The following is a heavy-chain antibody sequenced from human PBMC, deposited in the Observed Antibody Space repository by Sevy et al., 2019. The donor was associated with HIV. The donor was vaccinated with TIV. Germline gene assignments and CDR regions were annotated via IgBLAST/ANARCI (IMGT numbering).Heavy chain of an antibody. CDR2: IKQDGSEK. D-gene: IGHD5-12*01. CDR1: GFTFSSYW. J-gene: IGHJ4*02. CDR3: ARSEWLRLDYLDY. V-gene: IGHV3-7*03. Sequence: GGSLRLSCAASGFTFSSYWMSWVRQAPGKGLEWVANIKQDGSEKYYVDSVKGRFTISRDNAKNSLYLQMNSLRAEDTAVYYCARSEWLRLDYLDYWGQGTLVTVSS.